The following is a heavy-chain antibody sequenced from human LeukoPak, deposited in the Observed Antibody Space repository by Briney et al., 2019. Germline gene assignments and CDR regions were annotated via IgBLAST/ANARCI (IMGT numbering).Heavy chain of an antibody. CDR2: IIPILGIA. D-gene: IGHD6-13*01. J-gene: IGHJ4*02. V-gene: IGHV1-69*04. CDR3: ARVDSSSWYSDY. CDR1: GYTFSSYS. Sequence: ASVKVSCKASGYTFSSYSISWVRQAPGQGLEWMGRIIPILGIANYAQKFQGRVTITADKSTSTAYMELSSLRSEDTAVYYCARVDSSSWYSDYWGQGTLVTVSS.